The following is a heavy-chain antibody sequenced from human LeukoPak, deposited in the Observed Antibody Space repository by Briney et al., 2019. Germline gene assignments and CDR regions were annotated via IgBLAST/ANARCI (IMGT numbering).Heavy chain of an antibody. CDR2: ISSDGGST. J-gene: IGHJ4*02. D-gene: IGHD5-12*01. CDR3: ARAGGYSGYASN. CDR1: GFIFSSYA. V-gene: IGHV3-64*01. Sequence: PGGSLRLSCAASGFIFSSYAMHWVRQAPGKGLEYVSSISSDGGSTYYGNSVKGRFTISRDNSKNTLYLQMGSLRAEDMAVYYCARAGGYSGYASNWGQGTLVTVSS.